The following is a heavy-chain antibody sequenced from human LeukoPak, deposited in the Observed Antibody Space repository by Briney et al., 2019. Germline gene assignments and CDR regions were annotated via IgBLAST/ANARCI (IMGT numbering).Heavy chain of an antibody. CDR1: GYTFTGYY. CDR3: ARTPPAAGTAYYYYYMDV. V-gene: IGHV1-2*02. CDR2: INPNSVCT. J-gene: IGHJ6*03. D-gene: IGHD6-13*01. Sequence: ASAKDFLKTSGYTFTGYYMHWVRQAPGQRLEWMGWINPNSVCTNYAQKFQGRVTMTRDTSISTASMELSRLRSDDTAVYYCARTPPAAGTAYYYYYMDVWGKGPTVTISS.